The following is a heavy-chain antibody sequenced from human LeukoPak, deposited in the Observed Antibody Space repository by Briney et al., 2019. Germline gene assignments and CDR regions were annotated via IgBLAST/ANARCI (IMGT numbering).Heavy chain of an antibody. CDR3: ARLYCSSTSCHTLHYYCMDV. CDR1: GFTLSSYW. J-gene: IGHJ6*03. Sequence: GGSLRLSCAASGFTLSSYWMTWVRQAPGKGLEWVADIEEDGSERYYVDSVKGRFTISRDNAKNSLYLQMNSLRAEDTALYYCARLYCSSTSCHTLHYYCMDVWGKGTTVTVSS. V-gene: IGHV3-7*01. D-gene: IGHD2-2*02. CDR2: IEEDGSER.